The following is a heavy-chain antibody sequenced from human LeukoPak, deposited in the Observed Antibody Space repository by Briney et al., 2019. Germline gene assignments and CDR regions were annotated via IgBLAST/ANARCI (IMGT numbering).Heavy chain of an antibody. Sequence: GSLRLSCAASGFTFSSYDMHWVRQITGEGLEWVSSIGTAGDTYFPGSVKGRFTISRENAKNSLYLQMNSLRAGDTAVYYCARGVRRPGSGSYSIRYFDYWGQGTLVTVSS. CDR2: IGTAGDT. CDR3: ARGVRRPGSGSYSIRYFDY. J-gene: IGHJ4*02. CDR1: GFTFSSYD. V-gene: IGHV3-13*01. D-gene: IGHD3-10*01.